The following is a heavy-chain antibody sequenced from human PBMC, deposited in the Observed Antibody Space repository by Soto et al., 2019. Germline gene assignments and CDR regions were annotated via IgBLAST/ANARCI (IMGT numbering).Heavy chain of an antibody. V-gene: IGHV3-21*06. D-gene: IGHD5-12*01. CDR3: LSASKIVAPITRPKCFAC. CDR1: GFLFSDYT. CDR2: ISGSSRYI. J-gene: IGHJ4*02. Sequence: GGSQRLSCAASGFLFSDYTMNWVRPAPGKGLEWVSSISGSSRYIYYADSMKGRFTISRDNAKNSLFLQMDSLRADDTAVYYCLSASKIVAPITRPKCFACWGRGTLVTVSS.